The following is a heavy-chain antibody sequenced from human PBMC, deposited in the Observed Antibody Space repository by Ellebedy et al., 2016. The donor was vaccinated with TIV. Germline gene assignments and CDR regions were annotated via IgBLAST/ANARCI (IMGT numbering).Heavy chain of an antibody. CDR1: GGSISSSSYY. J-gene: IGHJ4*02. CDR3: ARDAGGYFDY. Sequence: MPSETLSLTCTVSGGSISSSSYYWGWIRQPPGKGLEWIGSIYYSGSTNYNPSLKSRVTISVDTSKNQFSLKLSSVTAADTAVYYCARDAGGYFDYWGQGTLVTVSS. CDR2: IYYSGST. D-gene: IGHD3-10*01. V-gene: IGHV4-39*07.